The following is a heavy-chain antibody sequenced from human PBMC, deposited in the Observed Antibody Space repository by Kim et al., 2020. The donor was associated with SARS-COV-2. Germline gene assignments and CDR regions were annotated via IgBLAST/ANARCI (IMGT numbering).Heavy chain of an antibody. CDR1: GYSFRNYG. D-gene: IGHD3-3*01. CDR3: AKLFGLNNYDSWSGYSDK. CDR2: ISYDGSNK. J-gene: IGHJ4*02. V-gene: IGHV3-30*18. Sequence: GGSLRLSCEASGYSFRNYGIHWVRQAPGKGLEWVAVISYDGSNKYYADSVRGRFTISRDNSKNTLYLEMSSLRAEDTAVYYCAKLFGLNNYDSWSGYSDKWGQGTLGTVSS.